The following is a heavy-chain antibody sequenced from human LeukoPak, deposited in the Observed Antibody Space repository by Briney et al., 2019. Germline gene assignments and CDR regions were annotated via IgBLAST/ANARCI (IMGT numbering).Heavy chain of an antibody. CDR3: AKARADYGDYIHDYYYYMDV. CDR1: GFIFSSYG. D-gene: IGHD4-17*01. V-gene: IGHV3-30*02. Sequence: PGGSLRLSCAASGFIFSSYGMHWVRQAPGKGLDWVAFIRYDGRNKYYADSVKGRFTISRDNSKNTLYLQMNSLRAEDTAVYYCAKARADYGDYIHDYYYYMDVWGKGTTVTISS. J-gene: IGHJ6*03. CDR2: IRYDGRNK.